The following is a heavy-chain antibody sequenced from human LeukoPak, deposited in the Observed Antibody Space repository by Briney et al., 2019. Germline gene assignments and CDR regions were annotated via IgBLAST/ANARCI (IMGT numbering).Heavy chain of an antibody. CDR1: GFTISSYG. V-gene: IGHV3-30*02. CDR2: IRYDGSYK. Sequence: PGGSLRLSCAASGFTISSYGMHWVRQAPGKGLEWVAFIRYDGSYKNYADSVKGRLTISRDNSKNTLYLQMNSLRVEDTAVYFCAGYCTSATCYGGGRLSYFDYWGQGTPVTVSS. D-gene: IGHD2-2*01. CDR3: AGYCTSATCYGGGRLSYFDY. J-gene: IGHJ4*02.